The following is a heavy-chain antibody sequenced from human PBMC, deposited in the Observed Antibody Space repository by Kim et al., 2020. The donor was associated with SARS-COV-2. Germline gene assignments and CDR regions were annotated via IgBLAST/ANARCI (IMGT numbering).Heavy chain of an antibody. CDR3: ARRGIGLYYYGMDV. J-gene: IGHJ6*02. D-gene: IGHD3-16*01. Sequence: SPSCQGQVTISADKSISTAYLQWSSLKASDTAMYYCARRGIGLYYYGMDVWGQGTTVTVSS. V-gene: IGHV5-51*01.